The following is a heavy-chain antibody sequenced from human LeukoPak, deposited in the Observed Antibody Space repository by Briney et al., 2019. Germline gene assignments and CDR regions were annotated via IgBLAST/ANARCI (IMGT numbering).Heavy chain of an antibody. Sequence: ASVKVSCKASGYTFTSYYMHWVRQAPGQGLEWMGIINPSGGSTSYAQKFQGRVTMTRDTSTSTVYMELSSLRSEDTAVYYCAGNAYCGGDCYTQFYFDYWGQGTLVTVSS. CDR3: AGNAYCGGDCYTQFYFDY. J-gene: IGHJ4*02. V-gene: IGHV1-46*01. CDR1: GYTFTSYY. CDR2: INPSGGST. D-gene: IGHD2-21*02.